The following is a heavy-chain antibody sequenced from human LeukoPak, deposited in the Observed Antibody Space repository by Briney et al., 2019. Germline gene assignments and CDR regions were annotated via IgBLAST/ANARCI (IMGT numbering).Heavy chain of an antibody. V-gene: IGHV1-18*01. D-gene: IGHD2-21*02. CDR1: GYTFTSYV. Sequence: ASVKVSCKASGYTFTSYVNSWGRQAPGQGPEWMGWISAYNGNTNYAQKLQGRVTMTTDTSTSTAYTELRSLRSDDTAVYYCARGLIPRGVTYPYPYWGQGTLVTVSS. J-gene: IGHJ4*02. CDR2: ISAYNGNT. CDR3: ARGLIPRGVTYPYPY.